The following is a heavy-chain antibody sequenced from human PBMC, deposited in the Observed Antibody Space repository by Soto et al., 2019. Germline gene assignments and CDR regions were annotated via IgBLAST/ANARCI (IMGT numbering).Heavy chain of an antibody. CDR1: GFSLSNARMG. CDR3: ARIRSYDYVWGSYRFLFDY. D-gene: IGHD3-16*02. Sequence: SGPTLVNPTETLTLTCTVSGFSLSNARMGVSWIRQPPGKALEWLAHIFSNDEKSYSTSLKSRLTISKDTSKSQVPLTMTNMDPVDTATYYCARIRSYDYVWGSYRFLFDYWGRGTLVTVSS. J-gene: IGHJ4*01. CDR2: IFSNDEK. V-gene: IGHV2-26*01.